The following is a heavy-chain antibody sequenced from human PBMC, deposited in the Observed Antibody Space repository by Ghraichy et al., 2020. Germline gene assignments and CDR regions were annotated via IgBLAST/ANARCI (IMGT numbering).Heavy chain of an antibody. CDR1: GYSISSGYY. J-gene: IGHJ6*02. Sequence: SETLSLTCAVSGYSISSGYYWGWIRQPPGKGLEWIGSIYHSGSTYYNPSLKSRVTISVDTSKNQFSLKLSSVTAADTAVYYCARVYGSGSLHYYGMDVWGQGTTVTVSS. D-gene: IGHD3-10*01. CDR3: ARVYGSGSLHYYGMDV. V-gene: IGHV4-38-2*01. CDR2: IYHSGST.